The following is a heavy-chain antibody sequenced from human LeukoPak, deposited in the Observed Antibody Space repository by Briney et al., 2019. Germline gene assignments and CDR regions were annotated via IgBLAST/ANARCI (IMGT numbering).Heavy chain of an antibody. CDR3: AKDLGYCSSTSCHLFGY. CDR1: GFTFSSYA. J-gene: IGHJ4*02. CDR2: ISGSGGST. V-gene: IGHV3-23*01. D-gene: IGHD2-2*01. Sequence: GGSLRLSCAASGFTFSSYAMNWVRQAPGKGLEWVSTISGSGGSTYYADSVKGRFTISRDNSKNTLYLQMNSLRAEDTAVYYCAKDLGYCSSTSCHLFGYWGQGTLVTVSS.